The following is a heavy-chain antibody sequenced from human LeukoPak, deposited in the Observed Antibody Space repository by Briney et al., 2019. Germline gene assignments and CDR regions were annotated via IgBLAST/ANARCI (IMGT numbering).Heavy chain of an antibody. Sequence: SETLSLTCAVYGGSFNGYYWSCIRQPPGKGLEWIGEINHSGSTNYNPSRKSRVTIPVDTSKIQFSLKLSSVTAADTAVYYGARREYSSWKTRHEYFQHWGQGTLVTVSS. D-gene: IGHD6-13*01. J-gene: IGHJ1*01. V-gene: IGHV4-34*01. CDR2: INHSGST. CDR1: GGSFNGYY. CDR3: ARREYSSWKTRHEYFQH.